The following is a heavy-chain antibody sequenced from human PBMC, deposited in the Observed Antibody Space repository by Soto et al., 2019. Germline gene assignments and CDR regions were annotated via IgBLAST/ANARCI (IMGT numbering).Heavy chain of an antibody. V-gene: IGHV3-23*01. D-gene: IGHD2-2*01. CDR1: GFTFSSYA. CDR3: AKGPGAVVPAAKSHDAFDI. J-gene: IGHJ3*02. Sequence: GGSLRLSCAASGFTFSSYAMSWVRQAPGKGLEWVSAISGSGGSTYYADSVKGRFTISRDNSKNTLYLQMNSLRAEDTAVYYCAKGPGAVVPAAKSHDAFDIWGQGTMVTVSS. CDR2: ISGSGGST.